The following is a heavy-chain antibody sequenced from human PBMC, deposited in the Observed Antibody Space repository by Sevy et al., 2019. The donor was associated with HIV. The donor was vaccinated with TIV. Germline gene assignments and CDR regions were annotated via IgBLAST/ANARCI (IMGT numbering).Heavy chain of an antibody. CDR2: FSFGCGKI. CDR3: AREGCSKPNDY. CDR1: GFTFSNYA. Sequence: GGSLRLSCAASGFTFSNYAMSWVRQAPGKGLEWVSTFSFGCGKINYADSVKGRFTISRDNAKNTLYLQMNSLGAEDTALYYCAREGCSKPNDYWGQGTLVTVSS. J-gene: IGHJ4*02. D-gene: IGHD2-2*01. V-gene: IGHV3-23*01.